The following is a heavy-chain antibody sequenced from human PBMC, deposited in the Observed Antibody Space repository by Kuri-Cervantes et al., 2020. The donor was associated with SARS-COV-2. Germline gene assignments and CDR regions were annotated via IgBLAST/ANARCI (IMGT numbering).Heavy chain of an antibody. CDR2: ISYDGRNK. CDR3: ARPQGYCSGGSCPDAFDI. D-gene: IGHD2-15*01. J-gene: IGHJ3*02. Sequence: GGSRRLSSAASGFTFSSYAMHWVRQAPGKGLEWVAVISYDGRNKYYADSVKGRFTISRDNSKNTLYLQMNSLRAEDTAAYYCARPQGYCSGGSCPDAFDIWGQGTMVTVSS. CDR1: GFTFSSYA. V-gene: IGHV3-30*04.